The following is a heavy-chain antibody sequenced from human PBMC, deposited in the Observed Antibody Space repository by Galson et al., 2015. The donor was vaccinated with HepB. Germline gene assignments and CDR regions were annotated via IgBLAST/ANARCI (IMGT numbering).Heavy chain of an antibody. J-gene: IGHJ4*02. CDR1: GGSISDSNYF. D-gene: IGHD6-6*01. V-gene: IGHV4-39*01. Sequence: ETLSLTCTVSGGSISDSNYFWVWIRQPPGKGLECIGTIYYSGSTYYNPSLKSRVTISVDTSKNQFSLKLNSVTAADTAVYYCARRDRIAAANDYWGLGTLVTVSS. CDR3: ARRDRIAAANDY. CDR2: IYYSGST.